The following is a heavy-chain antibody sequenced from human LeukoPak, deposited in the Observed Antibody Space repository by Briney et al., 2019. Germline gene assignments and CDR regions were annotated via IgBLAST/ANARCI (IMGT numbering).Heavy chain of an antibody. CDR3: ARTQQWLATGGWYWFDT. D-gene: IGHD6-19*01. V-gene: IGHV3-64*01. CDR1: GFTFSNYP. J-gene: IGHJ5*02. Sequence: SGGSLRLSCAASGFTFSNYPIHWVRQAPGKGLEFVSSIHSNGISTYYGNSVKGRFTVSRDNSKNTVYLQMGSLREEDMAVYYCARTQQWLATGGWYWFDTWGQGTLVTVSS. CDR2: IHSNGIST.